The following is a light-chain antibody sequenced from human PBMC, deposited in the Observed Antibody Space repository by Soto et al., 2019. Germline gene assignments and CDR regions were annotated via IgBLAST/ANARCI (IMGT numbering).Light chain of an antibody. CDR2: ENN. J-gene: IGLJ1*01. CDR1: SSNIGAGYE. V-gene: IGLV1-40*01. Sequence: QSVLTQPPSVSEAPGQRVTISCTGSSSNIGAGYEAHWYQQVPGTAPKLLIYENNNRPSGVPDRFSGSKSGTSASLAITWLQAEDEAEYYCQSYDSSLSGDVFGNWTKVTFL. CDR3: QSYDSSLSGDV.